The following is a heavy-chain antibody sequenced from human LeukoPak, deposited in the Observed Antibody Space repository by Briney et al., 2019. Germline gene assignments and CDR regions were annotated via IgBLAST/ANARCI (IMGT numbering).Heavy chain of an antibody. V-gene: IGHV3-66*02. Sequence: GGSLRLSCAASGFTVSSNYMSWVRQAPGKGLEWVSVTYSGGSTYYADSVKGRFTISRDNSKNTLYLQMNSLRAEDTAVYYCARLMYSSSWGYYYYYVDVWGKGTTVTVSS. CDR2: TYSGGST. D-gene: IGHD6-13*01. J-gene: IGHJ6*03. CDR3: ARLMYSSSWGYYYYYVDV. CDR1: GFTVSSNY.